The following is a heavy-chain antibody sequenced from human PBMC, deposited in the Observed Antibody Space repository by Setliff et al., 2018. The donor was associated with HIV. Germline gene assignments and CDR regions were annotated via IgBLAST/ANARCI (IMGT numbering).Heavy chain of an antibody. V-gene: IGHV3-30*02. CDR3: ARAYCNSMRCFEPNY. J-gene: IGHJ4*02. CDR2: IWNDGSNR. CDR1: GFTFSTYG. Sequence: GGSLRLSCAASGFTFSTYGMHWVRQAPGKGLEWVTFIWNDGSNRYYADSVKGRFTISRDSSKYTVYLEMNSLRAEDTAVYYCARAYCNSMRCFEPNYWGQGTQVTVSS. D-gene: IGHD2-2*01.